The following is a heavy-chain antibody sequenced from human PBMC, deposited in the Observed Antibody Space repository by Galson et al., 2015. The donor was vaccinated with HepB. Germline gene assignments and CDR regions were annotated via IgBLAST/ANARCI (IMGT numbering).Heavy chain of an antibody. CDR2: IRSKANSYAT. J-gene: IGHJ5*02. V-gene: IGHV3-73*01. D-gene: IGHD3-10*01. CDR1: GFTFSGSA. Sequence: SLRLSCAASGFTFSGSAMHWVRQASGKGLEWVGRIRSKANSYATAYAASVKGRFTISRDDSKNTAYLQMNSLKTEDTAVYYCTRLDPYGSGRPAWFDPWGQGTLVTVSS. CDR3: TRLDPYGSGRPAWFDP.